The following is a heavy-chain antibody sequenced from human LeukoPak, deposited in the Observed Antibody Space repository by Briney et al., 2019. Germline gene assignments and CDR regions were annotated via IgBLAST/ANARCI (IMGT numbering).Heavy chain of an antibody. V-gene: IGHV3-9*01. J-gene: IGHJ4*02. D-gene: IGHD2-8*01. CDR2: ISWNSGSI. CDR3: AKSALVLMVYADIDY. CDR1: GFTFDDYA. Sequence: GGSLRLSCAASGFTFDDYAMHWVRQAPGKGLEWVSGISWNSGSIGYADSVKGRFTISRDNAKNSLYLQMNSLRAEDTALYYCAKSALVLMVYADIDYWGQGTLVTVSP.